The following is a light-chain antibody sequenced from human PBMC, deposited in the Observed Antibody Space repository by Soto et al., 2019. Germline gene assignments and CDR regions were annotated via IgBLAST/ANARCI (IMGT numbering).Light chain of an antibody. V-gene: IGKV4-1*01. CDR2: DAS. Sequence: DIVMTQSPDSLAVSLGERATINCKSSQSVLYSSNNKNYLAWYQQKPGQAPRLLIFDASTRATGIPARFSGSGSGTEFTLTISRLEPEDFAVYYCQQYGSSTQTFGRGTKVDIK. J-gene: IGKJ1*01. CDR3: QQYGSSTQT. CDR1: QSVLYSSNNKNY.